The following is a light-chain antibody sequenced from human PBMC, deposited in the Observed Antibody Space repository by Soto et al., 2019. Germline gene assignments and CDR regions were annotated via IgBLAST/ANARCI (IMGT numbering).Light chain of an antibody. CDR2: DAS. J-gene: IGKJ2*01. Sequence: DIQMTQSPSTLSASVGDRVTITCRASQSISSWLAWYQQKPGKAPKLLIYDASSLESGVQSRFSGRGSGTEFTLTISSLHPDDFATYSCQQYNSYSLHTCGQGTKLEIK. CDR1: QSISSW. CDR3: QQYNSYSLHT. V-gene: IGKV1-5*01.